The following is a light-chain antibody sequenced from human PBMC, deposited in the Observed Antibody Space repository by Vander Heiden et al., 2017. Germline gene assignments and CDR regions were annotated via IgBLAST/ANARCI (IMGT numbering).Light chain of an antibody. CDR3: QQSYSTART. J-gene: IGKJ2*02. CDR2: AAS. CDR1: QSISSY. Sequence: DIQMTQSPSSLSASVGDRVTITCRASQSISSYLNWYQQKPGKAPKLLIYAASSLQSGVPLRFSGSGSGTDFTLTISSLQPEDFATYYCQQSYSTARTFGPGTKMEIK. V-gene: IGKV1-39*01.